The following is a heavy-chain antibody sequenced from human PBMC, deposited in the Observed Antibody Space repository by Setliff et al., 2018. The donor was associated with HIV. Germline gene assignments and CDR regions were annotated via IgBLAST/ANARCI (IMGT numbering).Heavy chain of an antibody. CDR1: GFTFNNAW. D-gene: IGHD6-13*01. Sequence: PGGSLRLSCAASGFTFNNAWMTWVRQAPGKGLEWVSSISWNSGNIGYADSVKGRFTISRDNAKKSLYLQMTSLRAEDTALYYCARRAVGGSWTWLNYFDYWGQGALVTVSS. CDR2: ISWNSGNI. CDR3: ARRAVGGSWTWLNYFDY. V-gene: IGHV3-20*04. J-gene: IGHJ4*02.